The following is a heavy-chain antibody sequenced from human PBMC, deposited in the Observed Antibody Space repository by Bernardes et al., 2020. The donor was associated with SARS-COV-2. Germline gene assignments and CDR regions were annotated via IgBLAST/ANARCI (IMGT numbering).Heavy chain of an antibody. J-gene: IGHJ6*03. CDR1: GGSFSGYY. V-gene: IGHV4-34*01. CDR2: INHSGST. Sequence: TLSLTCAVYGGSFSGYYWSWIRQPPGKGLEWIGEINHSGSTNYNPSLKSRVTISVDTSKNQFSLKLSSVTAADTAVYYCARGGVVPAASDYRHYYYYYMDVWGKGTTVTVSS. D-gene: IGHD2-2*01. CDR3: ARGGVVPAASDYRHYYYYYMDV.